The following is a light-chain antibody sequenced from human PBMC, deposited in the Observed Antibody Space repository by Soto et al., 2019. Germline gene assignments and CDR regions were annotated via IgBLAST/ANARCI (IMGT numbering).Light chain of an antibody. V-gene: IGKV3-20*01. CDR2: QSS. CDR1: QSLSCRY. J-gene: IGKJ1*01. CDR3: QCHDSSPTWT. Sequence: EIVLTQAPGTLSFSPGERASLSCRASQSLSCRYVAWYQQKRGHAPRLLIYQSSRRATGIPDRFSGSGSGADFTLTISRLEPQDFAVYHCQCHDSSPTWTFGQGTKVDIK.